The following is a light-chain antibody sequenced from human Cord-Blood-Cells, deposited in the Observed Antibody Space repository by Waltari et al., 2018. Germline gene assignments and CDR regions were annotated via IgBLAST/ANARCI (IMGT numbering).Light chain of an antibody. CDR3: SSYTSSSTWV. CDR2: DVS. Sequence: QSALTQPASVSGSPGQSITISCTGTSSDVGGYNYVSWYQQHPGKAPKLMIYDVSKRPSGVSHRFSGSKSGTTASLPISGLQAEDEAAYYCSSYTSSSTWVFGGGTKLTVL. J-gene: IGLJ3*02. CDR1: SSDVGGYNY. V-gene: IGLV2-14*01.